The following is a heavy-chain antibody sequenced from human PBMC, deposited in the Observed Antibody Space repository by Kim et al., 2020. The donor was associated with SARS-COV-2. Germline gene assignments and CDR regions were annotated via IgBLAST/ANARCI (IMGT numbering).Heavy chain of an antibody. D-gene: IGHD3-16*01. CDR1: GDSISGDKYR. V-gene: IGHV4-39*01. CDR3: ARLDNAGGSDS. CDR2: IRSDGGT. J-gene: IGHJ4*02. Sequence: SETLSLTCTVSGDSISGDKYRWGWIRQPTGKTLEWIAHIRSDGGTEFNPSLKSRVTISVDRSKTQFSLNLSSVTASDTAVYYCARLDNAGGSDSWGQGTLVTISS.